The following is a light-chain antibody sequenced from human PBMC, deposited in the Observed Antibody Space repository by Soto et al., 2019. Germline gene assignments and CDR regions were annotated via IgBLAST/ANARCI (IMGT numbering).Light chain of an antibody. CDR3: AAWDDSLNALV. CDR2: SSN. V-gene: IGLV1-44*01. J-gene: IGLJ7*01. CDR1: SSNIGSNT. Sequence: QSVLTQPPSASGTPGQRVTISCSGSSSNIGSNTVNSYQQLPGTAPKLLIYSSNQRPSGVPDRFSGSKSGTSASLAISGLRAEDEADYYCAAWDDSLNALVFGGGTQLTVL.